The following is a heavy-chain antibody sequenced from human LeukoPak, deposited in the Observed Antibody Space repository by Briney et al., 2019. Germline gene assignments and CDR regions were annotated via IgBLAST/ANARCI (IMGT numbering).Heavy chain of an antibody. CDR3: ATGYCSSTSCYTRYDAFDI. CDR1: GFTFSSYG. Sequence: GGSLRLSCAASGFTFSSYGMHWVRQAPGKGLEWVAVISYDGSNKYYADSVKGRFTISRDNAKNSLYLQMNSLRAEDTAVYYCATGYCSSTSCYTRYDAFDIWGQGTMVTVSS. J-gene: IGHJ3*02. D-gene: IGHD2-2*02. CDR2: ISYDGSNK. V-gene: IGHV3-30*03.